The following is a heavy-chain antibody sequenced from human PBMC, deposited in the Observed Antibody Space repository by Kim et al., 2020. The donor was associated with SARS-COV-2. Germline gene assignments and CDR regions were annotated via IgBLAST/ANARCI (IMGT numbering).Heavy chain of an antibody. V-gene: IGHV4-34*01. D-gene: IGHD5-18*01. CDR3: ARVWAPLVGYSYGSKYYYYYGMDD. Sequence: SETLSLTCAVYGGSFSGYYWSWIRQPPGKGLEWIGEINHSGSTNYNPSLKSRVTISVDTSKNQLSLKLSSVTAADTAVYYCARVWAPLVGYSYGSKYYYYYGMDDWGQETTVTVSS. J-gene: IGHJ6*02. CDR1: GGSFSGYY. CDR2: INHSGST.